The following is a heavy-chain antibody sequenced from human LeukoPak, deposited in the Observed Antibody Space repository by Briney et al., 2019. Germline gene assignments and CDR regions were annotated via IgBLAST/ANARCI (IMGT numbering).Heavy chain of an antibody. J-gene: IGHJ4*02. D-gene: IGHD3-3*01. Sequence: SETLSLTCTVSGGSISSYYWSWIRQPPGKGLEWIGYIYYSGSTNYNPSLKSRVTISVDTSKNQFSLKLSSVTAADTAVYYCARVADFWSGYFDYWGRGTLVTVSS. CDR2: IYYSGST. V-gene: IGHV4-59*01. CDR3: ARVADFWSGYFDY. CDR1: GGSISSYY.